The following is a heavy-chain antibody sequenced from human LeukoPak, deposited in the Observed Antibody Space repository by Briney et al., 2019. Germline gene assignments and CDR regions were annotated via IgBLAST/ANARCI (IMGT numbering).Heavy chain of an antibody. Sequence: PSETLSLTCTVSGGSISSYYWSWIRQPPGKGLEWIGYIYYSGSTNYNPSLKSRVTISVDTSKNQFSLKLSSVTAADTAVYYCARSAGYSSGWYTRGTYYYYYGMDVWGQGTTVTVSS. CDR3: ARSAGYSSGWYTRGTYYYYYGMDV. J-gene: IGHJ6*02. V-gene: IGHV4-59*01. D-gene: IGHD6-19*01. CDR1: GGSISSYY. CDR2: IYYSGST.